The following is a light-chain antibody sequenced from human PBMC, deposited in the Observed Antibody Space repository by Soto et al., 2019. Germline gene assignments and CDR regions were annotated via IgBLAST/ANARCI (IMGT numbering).Light chain of an antibody. V-gene: IGLV2-23*01. CDR3: CSYAGSSTSLFV. CDR2: EGS. Sequence: QSVLTQPASVSGSPGQSITISCTGTSSDVGGYKYVSWYQQHPGKAPKLMIYEGSKRPSGVSNRFSGSKSGNTASLTISGLQAEDEADYYCCSYAGSSTSLFVFGTGTKVTV. CDR1: SSDVGGYKY. J-gene: IGLJ1*01.